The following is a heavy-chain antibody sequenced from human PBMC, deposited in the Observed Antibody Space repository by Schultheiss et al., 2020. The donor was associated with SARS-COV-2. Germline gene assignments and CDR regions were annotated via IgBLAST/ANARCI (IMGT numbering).Heavy chain of an antibody. V-gene: IGHV3-30*01. J-gene: IGHJ6*02. Sequence: GGSLRLSCAASGFTFSSYAMHWVRKAPGKGLEWVAVIANDRSNKYYADSVKGRFTISRDNSKNTLYLQMNSLRAEDTAVYYCARDPGHSSSWYKHLGKYYYYGMDVWGQGTTVTVSS. CDR1: GFTFSSYA. D-gene: IGHD6-13*01. CDR2: IANDRSNK. CDR3: ARDPGHSSSWYKHLGKYYYYGMDV.